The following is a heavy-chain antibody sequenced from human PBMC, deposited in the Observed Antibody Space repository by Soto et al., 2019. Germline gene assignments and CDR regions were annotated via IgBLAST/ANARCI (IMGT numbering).Heavy chain of an antibody. J-gene: IGHJ3*02. CDR1: GVTVTSNY. Sequence: EVQLVQSGGGLVQPGGSLRLSCAGYGVTVTSNYMNWVRQAPGKGLEWVSVIYSGENAYYADSVAGRFTISRDNSKNTLYLQMNSLRVEDTAVHYCARDLDAFDTWGQGTTVIVSS. V-gene: IGHV3-53*01. CDR3: ARDLDAFDT. CDR2: IYSGENA.